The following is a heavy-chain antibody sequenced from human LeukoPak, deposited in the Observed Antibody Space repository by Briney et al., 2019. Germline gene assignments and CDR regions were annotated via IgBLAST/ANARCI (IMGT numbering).Heavy chain of an antibody. J-gene: IGHJ4*02. D-gene: IGHD3-16*02. V-gene: IGHV4-38-2*02. Sequence: PSETLSLTCSVTDYPISRGYFWGWIRQPPQKGLEGIPPISHSGSTYFNPSLKRRAIVSIDASKNQFSLNLTSVTAADTAVYYCAREHCAGGYCYFLDYWGQGTLVTVSS. CDR3: AREHCAGGYCYFLDY. CDR1: DYPISRGYF. CDR2: ISHSGST.